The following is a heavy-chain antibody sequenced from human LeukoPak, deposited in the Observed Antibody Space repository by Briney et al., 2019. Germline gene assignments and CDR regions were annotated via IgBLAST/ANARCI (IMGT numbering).Heavy chain of an antibody. CDR2: INWYGGST. D-gene: IGHD6-13*01. V-gene: IGHV3-20*04. CDR3: ASEVMTAAGLEGNY. J-gene: IGHJ4*02. Sequence: PGGSLRLSCAASVFTFDDYGMSWVRQAPGKGREWVSGINWYGGSTGYADSVKGRFTISRDNAKNSLYLQMNSLRAEDTALYYCASEVMTAAGLEGNYWGQGTLVTVSS. CDR1: VFTFDDYG.